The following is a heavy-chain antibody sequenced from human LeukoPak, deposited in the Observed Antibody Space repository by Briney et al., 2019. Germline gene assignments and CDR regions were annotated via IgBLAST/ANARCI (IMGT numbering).Heavy chain of an antibody. CDR1: GFTFSSYA. CDR3: TAGYCSSTSCYLLAGLMVYALFDY. D-gene: IGHD2-2*01. J-gene: IGHJ4*02. Sequence: GGSLRLSCAASGFTFSSYAMSWVRQAPGKGLEWVSAISGSGGSTYYADSVKGRFTISRDNSKNTLYLQMNSLRAEDTAVYYCTAGYCSSTSCYLLAGLMVYALFDYWGQGTLVTVSS. V-gene: IGHV3-23*01. CDR2: ISGSGGST.